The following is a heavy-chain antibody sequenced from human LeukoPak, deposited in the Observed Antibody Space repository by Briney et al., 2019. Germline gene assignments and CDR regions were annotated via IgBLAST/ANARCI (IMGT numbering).Heavy chain of an antibody. CDR1: GYTFTGYY. J-gene: IGHJ4*02. CDR3: ARVANYYDSSGYYY. D-gene: IGHD3-22*01. CDR2: INPNSGGT. V-gene: IGHV1-2*02. Sequence: KPGASVKVSCKASGYTFTGYYMHWVRQAPGQGLEWMGWINPNSGGTNYAQKFQGRVTKTRDTSISTAYMELSRLRSDDTAVYYCARVANYYDSSGYYYWGQGTLVTVSS.